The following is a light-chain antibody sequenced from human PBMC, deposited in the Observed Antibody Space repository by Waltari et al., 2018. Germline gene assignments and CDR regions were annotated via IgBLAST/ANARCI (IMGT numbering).Light chain of an antibody. Sequence: DIQITQSPSTLSATVGDTVTITCRASQFIDGRWVAWYQQKSGKAPKLLIHKASTLQTGVPARFSGSGSGTECTINISSLQHDDIATYYCKQYASYLGNFGQGTKLEIK. CDR2: KAS. CDR1: QFIDGRW. V-gene: IGKV1-5*03. CDR3: KQYASYLGN. J-gene: IGKJ2*01.